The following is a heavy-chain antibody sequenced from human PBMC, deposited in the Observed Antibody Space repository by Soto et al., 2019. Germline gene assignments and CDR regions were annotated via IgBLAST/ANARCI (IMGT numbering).Heavy chain of an antibody. Sequence: GSVKVSCKASGYTFTGYYMHWVRQAPGQGLEWMGWINPNSGGTNYAQKFQGWVTMTRDTSISTAYMELSRLRSDDTAVYYCARDKNPLYYYDSSGPRPWYFDLWGRGTLVTVSS. J-gene: IGHJ2*01. CDR3: ARDKNPLYYYDSSGPRPWYFDL. V-gene: IGHV1-2*04. D-gene: IGHD3-22*01. CDR2: INPNSGGT. CDR1: GYTFTGYY.